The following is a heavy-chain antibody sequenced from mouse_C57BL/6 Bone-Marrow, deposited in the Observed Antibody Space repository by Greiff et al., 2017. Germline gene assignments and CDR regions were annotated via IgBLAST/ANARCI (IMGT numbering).Heavy chain of an antibody. Sequence: QVQLQQSGPELVKPGASVKISCKASGYAFSSSWMNWVKQRPGKGLEWIGRIYPGDGDTNYNGKFKGKATLTADKSSSTAYMQLSSLTSADSAVYFCARLGYYFDYWGQGTTLTVSS. CDR1: GYAFSSSW. D-gene: IGHD2-2*01. CDR2: IYPGDGDT. V-gene: IGHV1-82*01. CDR3: ARLGYYFDY. J-gene: IGHJ2*01.